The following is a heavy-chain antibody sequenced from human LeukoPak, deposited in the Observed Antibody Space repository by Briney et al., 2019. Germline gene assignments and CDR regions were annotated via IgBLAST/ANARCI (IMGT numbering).Heavy chain of an antibody. Sequence: GGSLRLSCAASGFTFSSYAMSWVRQAPGKGLEWVSAISGSGGSTYYADSVKGRFTISRDNSKNTLYLQMNSLRAEDTAVYYCAKDHQRSEKKEMATTAPVWYFDLWGRGTPVTVSS. CDR2: ISGSGGST. CDR1: GFTFSSYA. CDR3: AKDHQRSEKKEMATTAPVWYFDL. D-gene: IGHD5-24*01. V-gene: IGHV3-23*01. J-gene: IGHJ2*01.